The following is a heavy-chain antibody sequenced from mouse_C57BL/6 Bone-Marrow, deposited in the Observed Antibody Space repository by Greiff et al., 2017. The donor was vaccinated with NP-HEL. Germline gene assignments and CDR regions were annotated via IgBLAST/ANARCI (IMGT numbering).Heavy chain of an antibody. CDR2: INPSSGYT. CDR1: GYTFTSYT. CDR3: ASYGSSYKDYAMDY. J-gene: IGHJ4*01. V-gene: IGHV1-4*01. Sequence: QVQLQQSGAELARPGASVKMSCKASGYTFTSYTMHWVKQRPGQGLEWIGYINPSSGYTKYNQKFKDKATLTADKSSSTAYMQLSSLTSEDSAVYYCASYGSSYKDYAMDYWGQGTSVTVSS. D-gene: IGHD1-1*01.